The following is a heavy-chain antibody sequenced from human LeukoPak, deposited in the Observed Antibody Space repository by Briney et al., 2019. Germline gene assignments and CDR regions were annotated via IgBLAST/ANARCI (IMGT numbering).Heavy chain of an antibody. V-gene: IGHV3-23*01. CDR3: AKDRGYSYGFGNYYFDY. CDR2: ISGSGGST. CDR1: GFTFSSYA. Sequence: GGSLRLSCAASGFTFSSYAMSWVRQAPGKGLEWVSAISGSGGSTYYADSVKGRFTISRDNSMNTLYLQMNSLRAEDTAVYYCAKDRGYSYGFGNYYFDYWGQGTLVTVSS. J-gene: IGHJ4*02. D-gene: IGHD5-18*01.